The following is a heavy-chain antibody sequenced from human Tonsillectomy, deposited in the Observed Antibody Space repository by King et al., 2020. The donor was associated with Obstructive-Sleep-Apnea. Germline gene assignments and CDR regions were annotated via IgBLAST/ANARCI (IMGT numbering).Heavy chain of an antibody. J-gene: IGHJ6*02. V-gene: IGHV3-73*01. D-gene: IGHD6-13*01. Sequence: VQLVESGGGLVQPGGSLKLSCAASGFTFSVSAMHWVRQASGKGLEWVGRIRSEANNYATAYAASVKGRFTISRDDSKNTAYLQMNSLKTEDTAVYYCTRQPITMAATGTGVDVWGQGTTVTVSS. CDR1: GFTFSVSA. CDR3: TRQPITMAATGTGVDV. CDR2: IRSEANNYAT.